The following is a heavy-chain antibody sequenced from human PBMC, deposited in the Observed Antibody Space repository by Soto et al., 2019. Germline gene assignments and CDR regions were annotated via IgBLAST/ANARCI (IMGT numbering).Heavy chain of an antibody. Sequence: SETLSLTCSVSGVSMNNSSYYWGWIRQAPGQGLEWIGAVNYRGLTFYRTSLRSRVTMSVDTSKNEVSLKLSAVTAADTSVFYCARHLIMTNLEARPWKFDYWGQGIPVTVSS. CDR2: VNYRGLT. V-gene: IGHV4-39*01. D-gene: IGHD6-6*01. CDR1: GVSMNNSSYY. CDR3: ARHLIMTNLEARPWKFDY. J-gene: IGHJ4*02.